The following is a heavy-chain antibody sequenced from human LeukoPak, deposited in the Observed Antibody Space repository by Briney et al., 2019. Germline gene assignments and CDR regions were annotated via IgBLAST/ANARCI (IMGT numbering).Heavy chain of an antibody. D-gene: IGHD3-10*01. Sequence: SETLSLTCAVSGGSISSGGYSWSWIRQPPGKGLEWIGYIYYSGSTYYNPSLKTRVTISVDTSKNQFSLKLTSVTAADTAVYYCARHRGYYYGSENHYKEKNRYYFDYWGQGSLVTVSS. CDR2: IYYSGST. CDR3: ARHRGYYYGSENHYKEKNRYYFDY. CDR1: GGSISSGGYS. V-gene: IGHV4-30-4*07. J-gene: IGHJ4*02.